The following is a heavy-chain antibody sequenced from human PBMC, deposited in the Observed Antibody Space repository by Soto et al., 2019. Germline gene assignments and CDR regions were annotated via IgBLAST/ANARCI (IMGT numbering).Heavy chain of an antibody. CDR3: ARVENSFGGMDV. CDR2: IKEDGSEK. V-gene: IGHV3-7*05. J-gene: IGHJ6*02. CDR1: GFTFGRHW. Sequence: EVQLVESGGGLVQPGGSLRLSCVVSGFTFGRHWMSWVRQAPGKGLEWVANIKEDGSEKNTVDSLKGRFTISRDTARNSVYLQMSSLRAEDTAVYYCARVENSFGGMDVWGQGTTVIVS. D-gene: IGHD3-16*01.